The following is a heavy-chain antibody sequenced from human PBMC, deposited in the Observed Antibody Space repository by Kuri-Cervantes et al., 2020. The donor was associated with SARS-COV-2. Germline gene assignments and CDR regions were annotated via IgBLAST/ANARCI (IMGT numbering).Heavy chain of an antibody. CDR2: IYHSGST. CDR3: ARHLITIFGVVIGLNWFDP. J-gene: IGHJ5*02. D-gene: IGHD3-3*01. Sequence: SQTLSLTCAVSGYSISSGYYWGWIRQPPGKGLEWIGSIYHSGSTYYNPSLKSRVTISVDTSKNQFSLKLSSVTAADTAVYYCARHLITIFGVVIGLNWFDPWGQGTLVTVSS. CDR1: GYSISSGYY. V-gene: IGHV4-38-2*01.